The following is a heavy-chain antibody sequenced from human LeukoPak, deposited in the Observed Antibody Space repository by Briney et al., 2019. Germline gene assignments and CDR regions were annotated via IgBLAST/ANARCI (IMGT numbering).Heavy chain of an antibody. J-gene: IGHJ4*02. CDR1: GYTFTSYY. D-gene: IGHD6-19*01. CDR2: INPSSGGT. Sequence: GASVKVSCKTSGYTFTSYYIHWVRQAPGQGLEWMGVINPSSGGTRFAQKFQDRVTVTRDTSTSTVYMELSSLRSEDTAVYYCASGVRQWLEHDYWGQGTLVTVSS. V-gene: IGHV1-46*01. CDR3: ASGVRQWLEHDY.